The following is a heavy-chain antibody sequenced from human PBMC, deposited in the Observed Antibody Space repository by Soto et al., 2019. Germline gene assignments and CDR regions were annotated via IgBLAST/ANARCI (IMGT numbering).Heavy chain of an antibody. Sequence: GGSLRLSCAASGFTFSSYWMHWVRQAPGKGLVWVSRINSDGSSTSYADSVKGRFTISRDNAKNTLYLQMNSLRAEDTAVYYCARGTPYSSGPNYFDYWGQGTLVTVSS. CDR2: INSDGSST. V-gene: IGHV3-74*01. CDR1: GFTFSSYW. D-gene: IGHD6-19*01. CDR3: ARGTPYSSGPNYFDY. J-gene: IGHJ4*02.